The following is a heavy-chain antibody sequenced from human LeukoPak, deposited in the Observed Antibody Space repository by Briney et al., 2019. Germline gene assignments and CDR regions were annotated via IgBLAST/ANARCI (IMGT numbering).Heavy chain of an antibody. J-gene: IGHJ4*02. D-gene: IGHD3-10*01. CDR3: ARGLGITMVRGPELDY. CDR2: INHSGST. CDR1: GGSFSGYY. V-gene: IGHV4-34*01. Sequence: NPSETLSLTCAVYGGSFSGYYWSWIRQPPGKGLEWIGEINHSGSTNYNPSLKSRVTISVDTSKNQFSLKLSSVTAADTAVYYCARGLGITMVRGPELDYRGQGTLVTVSS.